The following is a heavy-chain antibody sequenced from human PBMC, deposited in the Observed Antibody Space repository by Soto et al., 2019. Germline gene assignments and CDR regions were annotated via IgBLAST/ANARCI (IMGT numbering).Heavy chain of an antibody. V-gene: IGHV3-53*01. CDR3: ARVNPPYP. CDR1: GFTVSGNF. CDR2: LYSGGGT. Sequence: TVGSLRLSCAVSGFTVSGNFMSWVRQAPGKGLEWASVLYSGGGTYYADSVKGRFTISRDNFKNKLYLQMDSLRVEDTAIYYCARVNPPYPWGQGTLVTVSS. J-gene: IGHJ5*02.